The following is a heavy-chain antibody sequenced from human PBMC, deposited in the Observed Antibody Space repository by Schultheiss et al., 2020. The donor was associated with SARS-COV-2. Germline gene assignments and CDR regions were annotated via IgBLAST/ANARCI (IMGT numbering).Heavy chain of an antibody. Sequence: LSLTCAVYGGSFSGYYWSWIRQPPGKGLEWVSYISSSGSTIYYADSVKGRFTISRDNAKNPLYLQMNSLRAEDTAVYYCARAFLSSSSGADYWGQGTLVTVSS. CDR1: GGSFSGYY. CDR3: ARAFLSSSSGADY. V-gene: IGHV3-11*01. D-gene: IGHD6-6*01. CDR2: ISSSGSTI. J-gene: IGHJ4*02.